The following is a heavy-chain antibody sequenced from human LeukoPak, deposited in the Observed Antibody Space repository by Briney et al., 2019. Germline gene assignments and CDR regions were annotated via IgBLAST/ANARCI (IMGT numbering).Heavy chain of an antibody. CDR3: ARAKTTVTTTPSFDY. CDR2: IYYSGST. J-gene: IGHJ4*02. CDR1: GGSISSYY. D-gene: IGHD4-17*01. V-gene: IGHV4-59*01. Sequence: PSETLSLTCTVSGGSISSYYWSWIRQPPGKGLEWIGYIYYSGSTNYNPSVKSRVTILVDTSKNQFSLKLSSVTAADTAVYYCARAKTTVTTTPSFDYWGQGTLVTVSS.